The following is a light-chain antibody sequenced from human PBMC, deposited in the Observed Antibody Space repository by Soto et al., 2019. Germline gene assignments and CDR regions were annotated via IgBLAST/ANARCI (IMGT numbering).Light chain of an antibody. J-gene: IGKJ2*01. CDR3: QQSYSTPYT. V-gene: IGKV1-39*01. CDR2: GAS. CDR1: QSISNY. Sequence: DIQLTQSPLSLSTSIGDSVTITCRASQSISNYLNWYQQKPGKAPNLLIYGASSLQSGVPSRFSGRGSGTDFTLTISSLQPEDFATYYCQQSYSTPYTFGQGTKV.